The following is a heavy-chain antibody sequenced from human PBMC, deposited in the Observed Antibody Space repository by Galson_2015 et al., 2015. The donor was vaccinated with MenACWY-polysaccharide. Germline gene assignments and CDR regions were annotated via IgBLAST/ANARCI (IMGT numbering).Heavy chain of an antibody. D-gene: IGHD6-19*01. J-gene: IGHJ4*02. CDR1: GFIFSDYG. CDR3: AKEGQGLDESYFDC. Sequence: SLRLSCAASGFIFSDYGIHWVRQAPGKGLEWVSFISHDGSNIHYADSVKGRFTISRDTSRKTVYMQMNNLRPEDTAVYYCAKEGQGLDESYFDCWGQGTLVTVSS. V-gene: IGHV3-30*18. CDR2: ISHDGSNI.